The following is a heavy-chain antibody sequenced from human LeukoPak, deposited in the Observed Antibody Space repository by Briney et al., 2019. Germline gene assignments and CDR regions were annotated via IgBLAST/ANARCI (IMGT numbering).Heavy chain of an antibody. CDR3: ASIVVVTARAFDY. Sequence: GASVTVSCKASGGTFSSYAISWVRQAPGQGLEWMGRIIPILGIANYAQKFQGRVTITADKSTSTAYMGLSSLRSEDTAVYYCASIVVVTARAFDYWGQGTLVTVSS. J-gene: IGHJ4*02. D-gene: IGHD2-21*02. CDR1: GGTFSSYA. V-gene: IGHV1-69*04. CDR2: IIPILGIA.